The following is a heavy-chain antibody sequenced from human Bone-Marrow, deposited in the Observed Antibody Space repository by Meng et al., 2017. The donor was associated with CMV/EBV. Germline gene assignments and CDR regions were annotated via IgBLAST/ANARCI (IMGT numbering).Heavy chain of an antibody. Sequence: ASVKVSCKASGYTFTDHFFHWVRQAPGQGLEWMGWIHPKSGDTHYAQKFQDRLIVTRDTSISTGYMELSSLGSDDTAVYYCARDLRTIFGVVYYYGMDVWGQGTTVTVSS. V-gene: IGHV1-2*02. CDR3: ARDLRTIFGVVYYYGMDV. D-gene: IGHD3-3*01. CDR1: GYTFTDHF. CDR2: IHPKSGDT. J-gene: IGHJ6*02.